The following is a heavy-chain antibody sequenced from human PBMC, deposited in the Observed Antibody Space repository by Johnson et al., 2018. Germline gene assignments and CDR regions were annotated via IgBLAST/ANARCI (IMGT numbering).Heavy chain of an antibody. V-gene: IGHV5-51*01. J-gene: IGHJ1*01. CDR2: IYPGDSDT. CDR3: TRDRIVGATSGYFQH. Sequence: VQLQESGAEVKKPGESLKISCKGSGYSFTSYWIGWVRQMPGKGLEWMGIIYPGDSDTRYSPSFQGQVTISRDDSKSIAYLQMNSMKTEDTAVYYCTRDRIVGATSGYFQHWGQGTLVTVSS. D-gene: IGHD1-26*01. CDR1: GYSFTSYW.